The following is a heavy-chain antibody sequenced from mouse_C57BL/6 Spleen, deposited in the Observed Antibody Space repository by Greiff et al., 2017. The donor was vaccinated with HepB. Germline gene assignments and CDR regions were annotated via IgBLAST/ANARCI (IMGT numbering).Heavy chain of an antibody. Sequence: EVMLVESGGGLVKPGGSLKLSCAASGFTFSSYAMSWVRQTPEKRLEWVATISDGGSYTYYPDNVKGRFTISRDNAKNNLYLQMSHLKSEDTAMYYCAKFITTVDWYFDVWGTGTTVTVSS. D-gene: IGHD1-1*01. V-gene: IGHV5-4*03. J-gene: IGHJ1*03. CDR2: ISDGGSYT. CDR3: AKFITTVDWYFDV. CDR1: GFTFSSYA.